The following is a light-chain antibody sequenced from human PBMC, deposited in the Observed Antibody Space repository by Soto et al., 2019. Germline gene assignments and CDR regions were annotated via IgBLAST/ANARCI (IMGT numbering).Light chain of an antibody. CDR2: DAS. J-gene: IGKJ5*01. CDR3: QQRHMWPIT. CDR1: QSVSSY. Sequence: EIVLTQSPAPLSLSPGERATLSCRASQSVSSYVAWYQQKPGQAPRPILYDASNRATGIPARFSGSGSGTEFTLTISSLEPEDAAVYYCQQRHMWPITLGQGTRLEIK. V-gene: IGKV3-11*01.